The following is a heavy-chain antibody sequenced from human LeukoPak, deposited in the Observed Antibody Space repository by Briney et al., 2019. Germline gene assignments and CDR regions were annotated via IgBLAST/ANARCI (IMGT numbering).Heavy chain of an antibody. CDR2: IYSGGDT. CDR3: AGFGELLDWYFDL. J-gene: IGHJ2*01. V-gene: IGHV3-66*01. D-gene: IGHD3-10*01. CDR1: GFTVNSYY. Sequence: GGSLRLSCAASGFTVNSYYMGWVRQAPGKGLEWVSVIYSGGDTYYADSVKGRFIISRDNSKNMIYLEMSSLKAEDTAVYYCAGFGELLDWYFDLWGRGTLVTVSS.